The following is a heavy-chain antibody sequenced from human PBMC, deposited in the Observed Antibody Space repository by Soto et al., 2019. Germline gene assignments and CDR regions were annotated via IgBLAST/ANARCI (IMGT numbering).Heavy chain of an antibody. CDR1: GGSISRSSYN. D-gene: IGHD2-21*01. CDR2: IYYNGDT. V-gene: IGHV4-39*01. J-gene: IGHJ3*02. Sequence: QLQLQESGPGLLKPSETLSLTCSVSGGSISRSSYNWDWIRQPPGKGLGWIGTIYYNGDTDYNPSLKIRATISVDASDYQFSLQLSSVTAAATSIYDCAIFSGNAFDIWGHGTMVTVSP. CDR3: AIFSGNAFDI.